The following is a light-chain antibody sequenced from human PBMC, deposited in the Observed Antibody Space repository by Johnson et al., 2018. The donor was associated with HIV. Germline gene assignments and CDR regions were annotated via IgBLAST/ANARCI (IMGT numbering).Light chain of an antibody. CDR1: SSNIGNNY. Sequence: QSVLTQLPSVSAAPGQKVTISCSGSSSNIGNNYVSWYQQLPGTAPKLLIYDNNKRPSGIPDRFSGSKSGTSATLGITGLQTGDEADYYCGTWDSSLSAGCYVFGSGTKVTVL. J-gene: IGLJ1*01. V-gene: IGLV1-51*01. CDR3: GTWDSSLSAGCYV. CDR2: DNN.